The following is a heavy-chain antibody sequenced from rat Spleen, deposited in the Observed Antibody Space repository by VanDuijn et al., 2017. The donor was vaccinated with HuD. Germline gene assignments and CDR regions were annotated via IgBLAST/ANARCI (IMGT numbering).Heavy chain of an antibody. V-gene: IGHV2-47*01. CDR1: GVSLTSNS. Sequence: QVQLKESGPGLVQPSQTLSLTCTVSGVSLTSNSVSWIRQPPGKGLEWMGLIWSNGGTDYNSAIKSRLSISRDTSKSQVFLKMNSLQTEDTAMYFCARSLAYWGQGTLVTVSS. CDR3: ARSLAY. J-gene: IGHJ3*01. CDR2: IWSNGGT.